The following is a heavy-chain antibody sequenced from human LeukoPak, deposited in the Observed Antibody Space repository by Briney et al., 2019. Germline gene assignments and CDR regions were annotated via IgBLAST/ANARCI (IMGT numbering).Heavy chain of an antibody. D-gene: IGHD6-13*01. CDR3: ARGPFIAAAGDGYYYYGMDV. CDR2: IYYSGST. V-gene: IGHV4-59*01. CDR1: GGSISSYY. Sequence: SETLSLTCTVSGGSISSYYWSWIQQPPGKGLEWIGYIYYSGSTNYNPSLKSRVTISVDTSKNQFSLKLSSVTAADTAVYYCARGPFIAAAGDGYYYYGMDVWGQGTTVTVSS. J-gene: IGHJ6*02.